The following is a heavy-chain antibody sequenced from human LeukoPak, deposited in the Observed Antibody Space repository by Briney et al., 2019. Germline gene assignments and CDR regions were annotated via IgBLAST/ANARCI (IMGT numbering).Heavy chain of an antibody. CDR2: ISSSSSYT. J-gene: IGHJ4*02. Sequence: PGGSLRLSCAASGFTFSDYYMSWIRQAPGKGLEWVSYISSSSSYTNYADSVKGRFTISRDNAKNSLYLQMNSLRAEDTAVYYCARVHLTGELLDYWGQGTLVTVSS. D-gene: IGHD2-15*01. CDR1: GFTFSDYY. CDR3: ARVHLTGELLDY. V-gene: IGHV3-11*05.